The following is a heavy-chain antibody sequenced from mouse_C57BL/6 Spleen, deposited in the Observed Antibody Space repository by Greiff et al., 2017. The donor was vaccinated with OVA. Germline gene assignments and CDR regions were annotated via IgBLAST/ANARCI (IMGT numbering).Heavy chain of an antibody. CDR1: GFTFSSYA. D-gene: IGHD2-3*01. CDR3: AREQEVYDGYPHWYFDV. Sequence: EVHLVESGGGLVKPGGSLKLSCAASGFTFSSYAMSWVRQTPEKRLEWVATISDGGSYTYYPDNVKGRFTISRDNAKNNLYLQMSHLKSEDTAMYYCAREQEVYDGYPHWYFDVWGTGTTVTVSS. V-gene: IGHV5-4*01. J-gene: IGHJ1*03. CDR2: ISDGGSYT.